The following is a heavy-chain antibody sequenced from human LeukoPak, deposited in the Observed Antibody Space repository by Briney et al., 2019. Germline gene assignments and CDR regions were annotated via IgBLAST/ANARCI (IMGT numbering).Heavy chain of an antibody. J-gene: IGHJ4*02. Sequence: GGSLRLSCTASGFTFSSYDMSWVRQAPGKGLEWVSGIGGSGGRTFYADSVKGRFTISRDNAKNSLYLRMNSLRAEDTAVYYWARDGDAYGSGSYPGSDFFDYWGQGTLVTVSS. V-gene: IGHV3-23*01. CDR2: IGGSGGRT. CDR3: ARDGDAYGSGSYPGSDFFDY. CDR1: GFTFSSYD. D-gene: IGHD3-10*01.